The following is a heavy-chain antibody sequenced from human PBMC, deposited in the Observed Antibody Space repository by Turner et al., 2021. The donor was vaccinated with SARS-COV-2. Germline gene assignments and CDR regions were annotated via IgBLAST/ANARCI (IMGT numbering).Heavy chain of an antibody. CDR1: GYTLTELS. V-gene: IGHV1-24*01. Sequence: QVQLVQSGAEVKKPGASVKVSCTVSGYTLTELSMHWVRQAPGKGLEWMGGVDPEDAETIYAEKFQGRVTMTEDTSTDTAYMELSSLRSEDTAVYYCATGYAYCGGDCSIDYWGQGTLVTVSS. CDR3: ATGYAYCGGDCSIDY. CDR2: VDPEDAET. J-gene: IGHJ4*02. D-gene: IGHD2-21*02.